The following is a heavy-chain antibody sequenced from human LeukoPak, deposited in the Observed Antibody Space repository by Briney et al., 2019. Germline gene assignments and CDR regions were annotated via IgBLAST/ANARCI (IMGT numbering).Heavy chain of an antibody. V-gene: IGHV4-59*08. CDR1: GGSISSYY. Sequence: SETLSLTCTVSGGSISSYYWSWIRQPPVKGLEWIGYIYYSGSTNYNPSLKSRVTISVDTSKNQFSLKLSSVTAADTAVYYCARRAGAAFDYWGQGTLVTVSS. CDR2: IYYSGST. J-gene: IGHJ4*02. CDR3: ARRAGAAFDY. D-gene: IGHD1-26*01.